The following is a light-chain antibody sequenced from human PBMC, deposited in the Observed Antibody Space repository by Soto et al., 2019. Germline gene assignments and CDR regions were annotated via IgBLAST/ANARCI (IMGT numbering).Light chain of an antibody. V-gene: IGLV2-8*01. CDR1: RSDVGGYDS. J-gene: IGLJ2*01. Sequence: QSVLTQPPSASGSPGQSVTISCTGTRSDVGGYDSVSWYQHHPGKAPKFIIYEVSKRPSGVPDRFSGSKSGNTASLTISGLQAEDEADYHCSSYAGYDNFVIFGGGTKVTVL. CDR2: EVS. CDR3: SSYAGYDNFVI.